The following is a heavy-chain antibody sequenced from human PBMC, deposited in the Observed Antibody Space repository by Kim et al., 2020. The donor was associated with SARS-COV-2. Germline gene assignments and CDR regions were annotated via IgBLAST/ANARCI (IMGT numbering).Heavy chain of an antibody. CDR1: GFTFSNYW. V-gene: IGHV3-7*03. CDR2: IKQDGSEK. J-gene: IGHJ3*02. Sequence: GGSLRLSCAASGFTFSNYWMSWVRQAPGKGLEWVANIKQDGSEKYYVDSLKGRFTISRDNAKNSLYLQMNSLRGEDTAVYYCVRGGPHYYDSSVYYKGLDAFDIWGQGTMVTVSS. D-gene: IGHD3-22*01. CDR3: VRGGPHYYDSSVYYKGLDAFDI.